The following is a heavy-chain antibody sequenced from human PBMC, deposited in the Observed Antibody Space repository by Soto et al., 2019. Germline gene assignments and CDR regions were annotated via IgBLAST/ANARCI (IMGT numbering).Heavy chain of an antibody. CDR3: AKGGGSKDYYDTSGYYLYYYYAMDV. Sequence: EVQLLESGGGLVQPGGSLRPSCAASGFTFSSYAMTWVRQAPGKGLEWVSALSGSGVSPYYADSVKGRFTISRDNSKNTLYLQMNSLRAEDTAVYYCAKGGGSKDYYDTSGYYLYYYYAMDVWGQGTTVTVSS. CDR2: LSGSGVSP. CDR1: GFTFSSYA. V-gene: IGHV3-23*01. D-gene: IGHD3-22*01. J-gene: IGHJ6*02.